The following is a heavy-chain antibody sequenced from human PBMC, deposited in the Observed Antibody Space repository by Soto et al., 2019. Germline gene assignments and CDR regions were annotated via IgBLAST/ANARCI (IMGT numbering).Heavy chain of an antibody. Sequence: SETLSLTCTVSGCSISSSSYYWGWIRQPPGKGLEWIGSIYYSGSTYYNPSLKSRVTISVDTSKNQFSLKLSSVTAADTAVYYCAVYYYGSGSSFDPWGQGTLVTVSS. CDR2: IYYSGST. D-gene: IGHD3-10*01. CDR1: GCSISSSSYY. J-gene: IGHJ5*02. CDR3: AVYYYGSGSSFDP. V-gene: IGHV4-39*01.